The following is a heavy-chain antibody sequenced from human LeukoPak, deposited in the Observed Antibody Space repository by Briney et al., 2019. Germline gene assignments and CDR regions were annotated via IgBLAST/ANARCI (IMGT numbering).Heavy chain of an antibody. V-gene: IGHV3-74*01. CDR2: INNEGNDT. J-gene: IGHJ4*02. D-gene: IGHD3-10*01. CDR3: ARGIYGNFDY. Sequence: GGSLKLSCAASGFTFTKYWMHWVRQVTRKGLMWVSRINNEGNDTNYADSVKGRFTISRDNAKNTLYLQMNSLRAEDTAVYYCARGIYGNFDYWGQGSLVTFSS. CDR1: GFTFTKYW.